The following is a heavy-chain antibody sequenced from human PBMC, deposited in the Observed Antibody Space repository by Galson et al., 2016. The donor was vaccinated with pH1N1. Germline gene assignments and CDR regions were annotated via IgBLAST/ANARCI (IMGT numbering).Heavy chain of an antibody. CDR2: IYQDGSQK. Sequence: SLRLSCAASGFSFRSYWMGWVRQAPGKGLEWVANIYQDGSQKLYVDSVKGRFTISRDNAKNSLYLQMNSLRVEDTAVYYCARVGAYGDYTPLSNWFNPWGQGTQVTVSS. V-gene: IGHV3-7*01. D-gene: IGHD4-17*01. CDR3: ARVGAYGDYTPLSNWFNP. J-gene: IGHJ5*02. CDR1: GFSFRSYW.